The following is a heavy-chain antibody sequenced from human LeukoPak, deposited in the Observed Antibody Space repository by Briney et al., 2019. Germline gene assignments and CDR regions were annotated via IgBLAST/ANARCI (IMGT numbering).Heavy chain of an antibody. CDR2: ISSSSSYI. J-gene: IGHJ6*02. V-gene: IGHV3-21*01. CDR3: ASGGYSYGYSGYYYGMDV. Sequence: GGSLRLSCAASGFTFSSYSMNWVRQAPGKGLEWVSSISSSSSYIYYADSVRGRSTISRDNAKNSLYLQMNSLRAEDTAVYYCASGGYSYGYSGYYYGMDVWGQGTTVTVSS. CDR1: GFTFSSYS. D-gene: IGHD5-18*01.